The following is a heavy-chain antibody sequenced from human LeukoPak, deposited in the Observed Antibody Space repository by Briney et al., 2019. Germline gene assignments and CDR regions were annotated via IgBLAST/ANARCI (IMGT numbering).Heavy chain of an antibody. Sequence: GGSLRLSCAASGFTFDDYAMHWVRQAPGKGLEWVPGISWNSGSIGYADSVKGRFTISRDNAKTSLYLQMNSLRAEDTAVYYCAELGITMIGGVWGKGTTVTISS. CDR3: AELGITMIGGV. CDR1: GFTFDDYA. D-gene: IGHD3-10*02. CDR2: ISWNSGSI. J-gene: IGHJ6*04. V-gene: IGHV3-9*01.